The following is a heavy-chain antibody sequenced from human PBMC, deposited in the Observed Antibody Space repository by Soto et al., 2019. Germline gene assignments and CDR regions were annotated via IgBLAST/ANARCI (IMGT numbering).Heavy chain of an antibody. J-gene: IGHJ4*02. CDR3: AREYIPPDY. Sequence: EVQLVESGGGLVKPGGSLRLSCAASGFTFSSYSMNWVRQAPGKGLEWVSSISSSSSYIYYAASVKGRFTISRDNAKNSLYRQMNSLRAEDTAVYYCAREYIPPDYWGQGTLVTVSS. D-gene: IGHD5-12*01. CDR2: ISSSSSYI. CDR1: GFTFSSYS. V-gene: IGHV3-21*01.